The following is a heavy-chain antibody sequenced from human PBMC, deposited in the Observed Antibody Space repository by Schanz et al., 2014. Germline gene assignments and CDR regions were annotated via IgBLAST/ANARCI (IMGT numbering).Heavy chain of an antibody. V-gene: IGHV1-18*04. CDR2: ISPYNGNT. CDR1: GYTFTSYG. D-gene: IGHD3-22*01. J-gene: IGHJ4*02. CDR3: ARSAAGYDSSGYCDY. Sequence: QVQLVQSGAEVKKPGASVKVSCKAYGYTFTSYGISWVRQAPGQGLEWMGRISPYNGNTNYVQKVQGRVTMTTDTSTRTADMELRSLRSDDTAVYYCARSAAGYDSSGYCDYWGQGTLVTVSS.